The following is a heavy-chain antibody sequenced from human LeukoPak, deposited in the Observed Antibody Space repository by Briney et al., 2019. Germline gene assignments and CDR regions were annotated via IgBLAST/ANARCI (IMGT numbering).Heavy chain of an antibody. CDR3: ARAEQLWLKVDD. V-gene: IGHV4-59*01. J-gene: IGHJ4*02. CDR1: GDSISSYH. CDR2: IYDSGNT. D-gene: IGHD5-18*01. Sequence: PSETLPLTCTVSGDSISSYHWSRIRQPPGKGLEWIGYIYDSGNTNYNPSLKSRVTISVDTSKNQFSLKMRSVTAADTAVYYCARAEQLWLKVDDWGQGTLVTVSS.